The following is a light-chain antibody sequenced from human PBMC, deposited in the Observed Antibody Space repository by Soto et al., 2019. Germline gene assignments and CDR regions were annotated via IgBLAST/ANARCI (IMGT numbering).Light chain of an antibody. J-gene: IGKJ4*01. CDR1: QSISSW. CDR3: QQYDSYSLT. V-gene: IGKV1-5*01. CDR2: DAS. Sequence: IQVAQCPSTMTASVSTLVAFTCRASQSISSWLAWYQQKPGKAPKLLIYDASTLESGVPSRFSGSGSGTEFTLTISSLQPDDFATYYCQQYDSYSLTFGGGTKVDIK.